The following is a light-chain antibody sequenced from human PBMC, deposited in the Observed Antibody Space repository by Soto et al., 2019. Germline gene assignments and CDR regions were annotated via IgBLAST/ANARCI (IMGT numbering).Light chain of an antibody. CDR3: QHYNSYSEA. Sequence: DIQMTQSPSTLSGSVGARVTITCRASQTISSWLAWYQQKPGKAPTLLIYKASTLKSGVPSRFSGIGSGTEFTLTISSLQHDDVATYYCQHYNSYSEAFGQGTKVDIK. CDR2: KAS. CDR1: QTISSW. J-gene: IGKJ1*01. V-gene: IGKV1-5*03.